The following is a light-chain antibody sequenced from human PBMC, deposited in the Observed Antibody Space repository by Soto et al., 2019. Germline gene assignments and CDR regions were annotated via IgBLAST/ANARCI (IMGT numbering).Light chain of an antibody. CDR1: QTIGSW. CDR3: QHLNTYPIT. Sequence: DIQMTQSPSTLSASVGDRVTVTCRASQTIGSWLAWYQQKPGRAPQLLIYAASTLHSGVPSRFSGSGSGTDFTLTISSLQPEDFATYYCQHLNTYPITFGPGTRLEIK. CDR2: AAS. V-gene: IGKV1-5*01. J-gene: IGKJ5*01.